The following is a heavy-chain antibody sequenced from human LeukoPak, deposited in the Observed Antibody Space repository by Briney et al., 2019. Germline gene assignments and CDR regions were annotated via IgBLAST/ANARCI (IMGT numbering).Heavy chain of an antibody. Sequence: ASVKVSCKASGYTFTSYDINWVRQATGQGLEWMGWMNPNSGNTGYAQKFQGRVTMTRNTSISTAYMELSSLRPEDTAVYYCAREGRYYGSGSYYSSYGMDVWGQGTTVTVSS. CDR1: GYTFTSYD. D-gene: IGHD3-10*01. CDR3: AREGRYYGSGSYYSSYGMDV. J-gene: IGHJ6*02. V-gene: IGHV1-8*01. CDR2: MNPNSGNT.